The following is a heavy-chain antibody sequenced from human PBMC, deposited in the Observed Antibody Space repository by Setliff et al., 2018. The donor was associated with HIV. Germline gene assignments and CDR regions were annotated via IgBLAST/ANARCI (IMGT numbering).Heavy chain of an antibody. CDR1: DGSISRTSYY. V-gene: IGHV4-39*01. J-gene: IGHJ6*03. D-gene: IGHD3-10*01. CDR3: ASLDGSESPYIYYYYMDV. Sequence: SETLPLTCTVSDGSISRTSYYWGWIRQPPGRGLEWIGSVYYTGSTYYNPSLKSRVTISIDTSKNQFSLKLTSVTAADTAVYYCASLDGSESPYIYYYYMDVWGKGTAVTVSS. CDR2: VYYTGST.